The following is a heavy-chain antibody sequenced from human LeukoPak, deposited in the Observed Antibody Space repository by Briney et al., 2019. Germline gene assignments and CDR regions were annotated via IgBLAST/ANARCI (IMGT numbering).Heavy chain of an antibody. Sequence: GGSLRLSFAAAGFTFNTLIMNWVRQAPGKGLEWVAGLASDGGDEEYADSGKGRFTISRDNSKNTLYLQMNSLRADDTSVYYCVRKGRWDPNRDYRWGQGTLVTVSS. CDR1: GFTFNTLI. V-gene: IGHV3-30*07. CDR2: LASDGGDE. CDR3: VRKGRWDPNRDYR. D-gene: IGHD4-11*01. J-gene: IGHJ4*02.